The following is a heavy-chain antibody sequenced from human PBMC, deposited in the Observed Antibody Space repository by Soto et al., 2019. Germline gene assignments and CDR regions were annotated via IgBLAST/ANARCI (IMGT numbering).Heavy chain of an antibody. CDR1: GFTFSSYA. Sequence: GGSLRLSCSASGFTFSSYAMHWVRQAPGKGLEYVSAISSNGGSTYYADSVKGRFTISRDNSKNTLYLQMSSLRAEDTGVYYCVKDRSADSSGYYNDAFDIWGQGTMVTVSS. D-gene: IGHD3-22*01. CDR3: VKDRSADSSGYYNDAFDI. J-gene: IGHJ3*02. V-gene: IGHV3-64D*08. CDR2: ISSNGGST.